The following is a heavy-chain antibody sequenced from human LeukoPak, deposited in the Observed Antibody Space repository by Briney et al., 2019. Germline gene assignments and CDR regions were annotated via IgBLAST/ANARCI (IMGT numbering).Heavy chain of an antibody. D-gene: IGHD5-12*01. CDR3: ARVGYSGWNLEY. CDR1: GFTFSSYA. V-gene: IGHV3-7*01. Sequence: GGSLRLSCAASGFTFSSYAMSWVRQAPGKGLEWVANINQGGSVKYYVDSVKGRFTISRDDAKNSLYVQMNSLRDEDTAVYYCARVGYSGWNLEYWGQGTLATVSS. CDR2: INQGGSVK. J-gene: IGHJ4*02.